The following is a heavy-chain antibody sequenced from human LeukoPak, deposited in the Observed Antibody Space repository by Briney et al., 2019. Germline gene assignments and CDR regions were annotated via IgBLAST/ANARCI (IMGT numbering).Heavy chain of an antibody. D-gene: IGHD5-18*01. V-gene: IGHV4-59*01. J-gene: IGHJ6*02. CDR3: ARDLTRGYSYGSPGHYYYGMDV. Sequence: SETLSLTCTVSGGSISSYYWSWIRQPPGKALEWIGYIYYSGSTNYNPSLKSRVTISVDTSKNQFSLKLSSVTAADTAVYYCARDLTRGYSYGSPGHYYYGMDVWGQGTTVTVPS. CDR2: IYYSGST. CDR1: GGSISSYY.